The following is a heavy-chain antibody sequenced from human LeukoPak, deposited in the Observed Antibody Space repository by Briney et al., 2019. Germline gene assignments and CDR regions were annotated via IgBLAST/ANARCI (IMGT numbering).Heavy chain of an antibody. CDR1: GFSFGKYW. Sequence: GGSLRLSCVASGFSFGKYWMSWVRQAPGKGLEWVANIKLDGSEKNYVDSVKGRFTISRDNTKDSLYLQMNSLRAEDTAVFYCARDQYDTWSRRGNFDSWGQGTLVIVSS. V-gene: IGHV3-7*03. CDR2: IKLDGSEK. D-gene: IGHD3/OR15-3a*01. J-gene: IGHJ4*02. CDR3: ARDQYDTWSRRGNFDS.